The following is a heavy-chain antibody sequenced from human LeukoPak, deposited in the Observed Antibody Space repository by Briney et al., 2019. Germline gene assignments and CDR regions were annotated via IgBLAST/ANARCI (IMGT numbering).Heavy chain of an antibody. CDR1: GGTFSSYA. V-gene: IGHV1-69*04. CDR2: IIPMLGIA. Sequence: ASVKVSCKASGGTFSSYAISWVRQAPGQGLEWMGRIIPMLGIANYAQKFQGRVTITADKSTSTAYVELSSLRSEDTAVYYCARVDTAMDFDYWGQGTLVTVSS. CDR3: ARVDTAMDFDY. J-gene: IGHJ4*02. D-gene: IGHD5-18*01.